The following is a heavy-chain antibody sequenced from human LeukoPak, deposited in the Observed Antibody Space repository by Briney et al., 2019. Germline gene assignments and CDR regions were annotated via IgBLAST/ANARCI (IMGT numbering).Heavy chain of an antibody. J-gene: IGHJ6*02. CDR3: ARGYGVAAPYYYYYYGMDV. V-gene: IGHV4-59*01. Sequence: SEALSLTCTVSGGSISSYYWSWIRQPPGKGLEWIGYIYYSGSTNYNPSLKSRVTISVDTSKNQFSLKLSSVTAADTAVYYCARGYGVAAPYYYYYYGMDVWGQGTTVTVSS. CDR2: IYYSGST. CDR1: GGSISSYY. D-gene: IGHD2-15*01.